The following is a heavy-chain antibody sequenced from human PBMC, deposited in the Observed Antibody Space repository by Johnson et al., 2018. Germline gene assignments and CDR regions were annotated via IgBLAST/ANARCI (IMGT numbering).Heavy chain of an antibody. D-gene: IGHD5-18*01. V-gene: IGHV3-33*01. CDR2: IWYDGSNK. CDR3: ARARSWGIPLYYYYYGMDV. CDR1: GFTFSSYG. J-gene: IGHJ6*02. Sequence: QVQLVQSGGGVVQPGRSLRLSCAASGFTFSSYGMHWVRQAPGKGLEWVAVIWYDGSNKYYADSVKGRFTISRDNSKNTLYLQMNSLGAEDTAVYYCARARSWGIPLYYYYYGMDVWGQGTTVTVSS.